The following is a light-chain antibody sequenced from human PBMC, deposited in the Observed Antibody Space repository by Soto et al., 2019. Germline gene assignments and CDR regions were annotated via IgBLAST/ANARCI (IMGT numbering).Light chain of an antibody. J-gene: IGKJ5*01. CDR1: QSISSY. V-gene: IGKV1-39*01. Sequence: DMQMTQSPSSLSASVGERVTITCRASQSISSYFNWYQQEPGKAPKFLIYAASTRATGMPARFSGSGSGTEFTLTISSLQSEDFAVYYCQQRSNWPPEVTFGQGTRLEI. CDR3: QQRSNWPPEVT. CDR2: AAS.